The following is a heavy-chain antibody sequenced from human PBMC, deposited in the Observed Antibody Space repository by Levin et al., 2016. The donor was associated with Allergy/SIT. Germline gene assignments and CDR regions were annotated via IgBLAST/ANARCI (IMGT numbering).Heavy chain of an antibody. CDR2: IFYSGST. CDR3: ARGAAGSDY. V-gene: IGHV4-59*01. J-gene: IGHJ4*02. Sequence: WIRQPPGKGLEWIGYIFYSGSTNYNPSLKSRVTISVDTSKNQFSLKLSSVTAADTAVYYCARGAAGSDYWGQGTLVTVSS. D-gene: IGHD6-19*01.